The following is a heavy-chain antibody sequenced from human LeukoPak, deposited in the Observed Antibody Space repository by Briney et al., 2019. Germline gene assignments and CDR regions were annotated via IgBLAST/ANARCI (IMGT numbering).Heavy chain of an antibody. CDR1: GYIFTSYW. D-gene: IGHD3-16*02. CDR3: ARLRARLRLGELSYTFFDY. V-gene: IGHV5-51*01. Sequence: GASLKISCKGSGYIFTSYWIGRVRQLPAKGLECMGIIYPGDSDTRYSPSFQGQVTISADKSISTAYLKWRSLKASDTAMYYCARLRARLRLGELSYTFFDYWGQGTLVTVSS. J-gene: IGHJ4*02. CDR2: IYPGDSDT.